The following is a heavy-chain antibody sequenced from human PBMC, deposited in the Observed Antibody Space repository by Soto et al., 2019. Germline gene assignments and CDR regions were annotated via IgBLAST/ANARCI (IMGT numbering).Heavy chain of an antibody. Sequence: SVKVSCKASGGTFSSYAISWVRQAPGQGLEWMGGIIPIFGTANYAQKFQGRVTITADESTSTAYMELSSLRSEDTAVYYCAMSAAAEGKIDYWGQGTLVTVSS. D-gene: IGHD6-13*01. CDR2: IIPIFGTA. CDR1: GGTFSSYA. V-gene: IGHV1-69*13. J-gene: IGHJ4*02. CDR3: AMSAAAEGKIDY.